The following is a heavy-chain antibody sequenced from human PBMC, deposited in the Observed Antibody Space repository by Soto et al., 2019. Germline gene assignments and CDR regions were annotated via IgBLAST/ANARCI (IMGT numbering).Heavy chain of an antibody. Sequence: ASVKVSCKASGYTFTGYYMHWVRQAPGQGLEWMGWINPTSGGTNYAQKFQGRVTMTRDTSISTAYMELSRLRSDDTAVYYCARDGKYYDFWSGYYYYGMDVWGQGTTVTVSS. D-gene: IGHD3-3*01. CDR1: GYTFTGYY. CDR2: INPTSGGT. J-gene: IGHJ6*02. V-gene: IGHV1-2*02. CDR3: ARDGKYYDFWSGYYYYGMDV.